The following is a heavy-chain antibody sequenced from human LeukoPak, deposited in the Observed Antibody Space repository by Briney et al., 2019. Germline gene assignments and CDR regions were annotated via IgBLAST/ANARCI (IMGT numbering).Heavy chain of an antibody. CDR3: AKEGDEFRGYLDV. V-gene: IGHV3-30*02. Sequence: PGGSLRLSCATSGFTFSRLGMQWVRQAPGKGLEWVAVIHNDGTMGQYGDSVKGRFIISKDFSQNTLYLQMNSLRDDDTAVYYCAKEGDEFRGYLDVWGKGTTVTVSS. J-gene: IGHJ6*04. CDR2: IHNDGTMG. D-gene: IGHD5-12*01. CDR1: GFTFSRLG.